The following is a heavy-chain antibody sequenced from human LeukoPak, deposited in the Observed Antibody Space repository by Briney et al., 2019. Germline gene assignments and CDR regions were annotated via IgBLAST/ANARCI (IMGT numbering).Heavy chain of an antibody. V-gene: IGHV3-23*01. D-gene: IGHD6-19*01. Sequence: GGSLRLSCTASGFAFSVYAMSWLRRPPGERLEWVSTINANSGTTSYAASVRGRFTISRDNSKNTLYLQLNTLRADDTATYYCAKPISGGLAVTADWFHPWGQGTLVVVSS. J-gene: IGHJ5*01. CDR1: GFAFSVYA. CDR2: INANSGTT. CDR3: AKPISGGLAVTADWFHP.